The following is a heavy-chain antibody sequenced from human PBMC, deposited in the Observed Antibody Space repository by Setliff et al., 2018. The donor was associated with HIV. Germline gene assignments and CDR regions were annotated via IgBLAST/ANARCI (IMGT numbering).Heavy chain of an antibody. CDR3: AREPDKIAAADS. D-gene: IGHD6-13*01. J-gene: IGHJ4*02. V-gene: IGHV4-59*11. CDR2: IDYSGST. CDR1: GGSISSHY. Sequence: SETLSLTCTVSGGSISSHYWTWIRQPPGRGLEWIGYIDYSGSTFYNPSLKSRAAISIDTSKNQFFLKLKSVTVADTAVYYCAREPDKIAAADSWGQGTLVTAPQ.